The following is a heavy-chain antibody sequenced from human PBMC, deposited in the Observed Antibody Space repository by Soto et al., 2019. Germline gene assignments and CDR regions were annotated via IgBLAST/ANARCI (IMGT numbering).Heavy chain of an antibody. D-gene: IGHD6-13*01. J-gene: IGHJ4*02. CDR1: GGSISSYY. Sequence: SETLSLTCTVSGGSISSYYWSWIRQPPGKGLEWIGYIYYSGSTNYSPSLKSRVTISVDTSKNQFSLKLSSVTAADTAVYYCARDADGSSWTSADYWGQGTLVTVSS. CDR2: IYYSGST. V-gene: IGHV4-59*01. CDR3: ARDADGSSWTSADY.